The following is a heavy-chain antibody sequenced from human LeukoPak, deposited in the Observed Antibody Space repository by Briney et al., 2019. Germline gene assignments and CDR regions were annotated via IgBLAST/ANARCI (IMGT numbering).Heavy chain of an antibody. V-gene: IGHV3-53*01. Sequence: GGSLRLSCAVSGLTVSSNYMSWVRQAPGKGLEWVSAIYSGGSTFYADSVKGRFTISRDNSKNTLYLQMNSLRAEDTAVYYCATDLVVVLPAAYDNWGQGALVTVSS. CDR3: ATDLVVVLPAAYDN. CDR2: IYSGGST. J-gene: IGHJ4*02. CDR1: GLTVSSNY. D-gene: IGHD2-2*01.